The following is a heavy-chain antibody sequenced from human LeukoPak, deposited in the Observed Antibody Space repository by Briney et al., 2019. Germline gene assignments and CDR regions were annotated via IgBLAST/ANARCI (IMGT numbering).Heavy chain of an antibody. D-gene: IGHD4-17*01. CDR2: IYYSGST. CDR3: ARLSVTPVDDYYYYGMDV. J-gene: IGHJ6*02. CDR1: GGSISSYY. Sequence: SETLSLTCTVSGGSISSYYWSWIRQPPGKGLEWIGYIYYSGSTNYNPSLKSRVTISVDTSKNQFSLKLSSVTAADTAVYYCARLSVTPVDDYYYYGMDVWGQGTTVTVSS. V-gene: IGHV4-59*08.